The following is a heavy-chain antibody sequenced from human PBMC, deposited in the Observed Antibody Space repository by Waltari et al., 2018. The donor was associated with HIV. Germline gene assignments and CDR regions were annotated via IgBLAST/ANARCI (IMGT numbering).Heavy chain of an antibody. Sequence: EVQLVESGGGLVKPGETLRLSCAASGFTFSPYNLNWLRQAPGKGLEWVSSISGRSHSIYYADLVKGLFTISRDNAKNSLYLQMSSLRAEDTAVYYCARGLGSHFDYWGQGTLVTVSS. CDR1: GFTFSPYN. V-gene: IGHV3-21*02. J-gene: IGHJ4*02. CDR3: ARGLGSHFDY. D-gene: IGHD1-26*01. CDR2: ISGRSHSI.